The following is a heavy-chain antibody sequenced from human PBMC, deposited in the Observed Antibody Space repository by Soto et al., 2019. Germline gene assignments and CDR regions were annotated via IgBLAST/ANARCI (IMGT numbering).Heavy chain of an antibody. CDR2: IYYSGST. CDR3: ARDRDYYDSSGYYYSWFDP. D-gene: IGHD3-22*01. CDR1: GGSISSYY. Sequence: SETLSLTCTVSGGSISSYYWSWIRQPPGKGLEWIGYIYYSGSTNYNPSLKSRVTISVDTSKNQFSLKLSSVTAADTAVYYCARDRDYYDSSGYYYSWFDPWGQGTLVTVSS. J-gene: IGHJ5*02. V-gene: IGHV4-59*01.